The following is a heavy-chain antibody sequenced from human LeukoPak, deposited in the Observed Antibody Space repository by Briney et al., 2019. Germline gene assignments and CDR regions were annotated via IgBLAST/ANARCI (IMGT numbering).Heavy chain of an antibody. CDR1: GFTFSSYW. D-gene: IGHD3-10*01. CDR3: ARERFDYYGSGSLSY. V-gene: IGHV3-7*01. CDR2: IKQDGSEK. Sequence: GGSLRLSCAASGFTFSSYWMSWVRQAPGKGLEWVANIKQDGSEKYYVDSVKGRFTISRDNAKNSLYLQMNSLRAEDTAVYYCARERFDYYGSGSLSYWGQGTLVTVSS. J-gene: IGHJ4*02.